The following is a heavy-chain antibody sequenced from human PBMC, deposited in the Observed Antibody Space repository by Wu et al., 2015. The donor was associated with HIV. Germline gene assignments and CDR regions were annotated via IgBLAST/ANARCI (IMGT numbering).Heavy chain of an antibody. Sequence: QVQLVQSGAEVKKPGSSVKVSCKASGGTFSSYAISWVRQAPGQGLEWMGGIIPIFGTANYAQKFQGRVTITTDESTSTAYMELSSLRSEDTAVYYCATPGSDGSGSSTSHFDYWGQGTLVTASS. J-gene: IGHJ4*02. CDR3: ATPGSDGSGSSTSHFDY. D-gene: IGHD3-10*01. V-gene: IGHV1-69*05. CDR1: GGTFSSYA. CDR2: IIPIFGTA.